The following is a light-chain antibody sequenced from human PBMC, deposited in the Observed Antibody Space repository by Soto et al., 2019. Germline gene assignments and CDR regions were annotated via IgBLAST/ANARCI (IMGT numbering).Light chain of an antibody. Sequence: EIVMTQSPATLSVSPGERATLSCRASQSVSSNLAWYQQKPGQAPRLLIYGASTRATDIPARFSGSGSGTEFTLTISSLQSEDLAVYYCQQYNNWPLFTFGPGTKVDIK. V-gene: IGKV3-15*01. J-gene: IGKJ3*01. CDR3: QQYNNWPLFT. CDR2: GAS. CDR1: QSVSSN.